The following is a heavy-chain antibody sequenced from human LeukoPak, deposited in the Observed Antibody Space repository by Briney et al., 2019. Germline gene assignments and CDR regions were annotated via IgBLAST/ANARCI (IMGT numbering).Heavy chain of an antibody. V-gene: IGHV4-34*01. J-gene: IGHJ6*02. CDR1: GGSFSGYY. Sequence: SETLSLTCAVYGGSFSGYYWSWIRQPPGKGLEWIGEINHSGSTNYNPSLKSRVTISVDTSKNQFSLKLSSVTAADTAVYYCARHDDYYYGMDVWGQGTTVTVSS. CDR3: ARHDDYYYGMDV. CDR2: INHSGST.